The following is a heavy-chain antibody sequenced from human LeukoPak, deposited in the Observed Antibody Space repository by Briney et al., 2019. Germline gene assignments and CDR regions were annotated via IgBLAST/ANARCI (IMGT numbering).Heavy chain of an antibody. CDR2: INHSGST. CDR3: ARNSPAIGTRDAFDI. CDR1: GGPFSGYY. D-gene: IGHD2/OR15-2a*01. V-gene: IGHV4-34*01. Sequence: AETLSLTCAVCGGPFSGYYWSWLRQPPGKGLEWIGEINHSGSTNYNPSLKSRVTISLDTSKNQFSLKLSSVTAADTAVYYCARNSPAIGTRDAFDIWGQGTMVTVSS. J-gene: IGHJ3*02.